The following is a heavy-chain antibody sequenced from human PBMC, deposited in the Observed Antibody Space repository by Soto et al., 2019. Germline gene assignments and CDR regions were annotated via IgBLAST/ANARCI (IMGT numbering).Heavy chain of an antibody. D-gene: IGHD5-12*01. CDR2: IKVDGREE. CDR1: GFIFRRFW. V-gene: IGHV3-7*01. Sequence: PGGSLRLSCSASGFIFRRFWMAWVRQAPGKGLEWVATIKVDGREENYLDSVHGRFTISRDDAKNSLFLQMSSLRGDDTAVYFCAREIDGYGRFDYWGLGTPVTV. J-gene: IGHJ4*02. CDR3: AREIDGYGRFDY.